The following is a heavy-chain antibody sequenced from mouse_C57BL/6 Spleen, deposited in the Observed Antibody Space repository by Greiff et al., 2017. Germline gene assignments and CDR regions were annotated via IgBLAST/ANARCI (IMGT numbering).Heavy chain of an antibody. CDR1: GFTFSDYG. Sequence: EVKLVESGGGLVKPGGSLKLSCAASGFTFSDYGMHWVRQAPEKGLEWVAYISSGSSTIYYANTVKGRFTISTDNAKNTLFLQMTSLRSEDTAMYYCAKEYYGSIYFDVWGTGTTVSVSS. D-gene: IGHD1-1*01. J-gene: IGHJ1*03. V-gene: IGHV5-17*01. CDR2: ISSGSSTI. CDR3: AKEYYGSIYFDV.